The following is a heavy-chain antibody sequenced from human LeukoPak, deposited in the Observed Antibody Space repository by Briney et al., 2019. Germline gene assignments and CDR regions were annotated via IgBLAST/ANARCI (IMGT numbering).Heavy chain of an antibody. J-gene: IGHJ4*02. CDR1: GFTFSSYA. V-gene: IGHV3-30-3*01. D-gene: IGHD3-9*01. Sequence: PGRSLRLSCAASGFTFSSYAMHWVRQAPGKGLEWVAVISYDGSNKYYADSVKGRFTISRDNSKNTLYLQMNSLRAEDTAVYYCARDSSWDDILTDWGQGTLVTVSS. CDR2: ISYDGSNK. CDR3: ARDSSWDDILTD.